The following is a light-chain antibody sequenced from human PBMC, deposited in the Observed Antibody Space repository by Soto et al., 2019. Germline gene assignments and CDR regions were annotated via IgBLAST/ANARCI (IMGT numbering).Light chain of an antibody. V-gene: IGKV1-5*03. CDR3: QQYDSYPLT. J-gene: IGKJ4*01. Sequence: DIQMTQSPSTLSASVGDRVTITCRASQSISSWLAWYQHKPGKAPNLLIYKASSLESGVPSRFSGSGSGTEFTLTVSSLQPDDFATDYGQQYDSYPLTFGGGTKVEIK. CDR1: QSISSW. CDR2: KAS.